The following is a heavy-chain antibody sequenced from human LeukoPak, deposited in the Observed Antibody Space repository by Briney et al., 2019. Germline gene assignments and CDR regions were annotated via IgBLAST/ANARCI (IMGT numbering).Heavy chain of an antibody. CDR2: IYTSGTT. J-gene: IGHJ3*02. CDR1: GDSISPYY. V-gene: IGHV4-4*07. D-gene: IGHD1-14*01. CDR3: ATKTAPPRRVDSSDI. Sequence: PSETLSLTCSVSGDSISPYYWSWIRQPAGKGLEWIGRIYTSGTTYYNPSLKSRVTFSLDTSKNHFSRKLTSVTAADTAVYYCATKTAPPRRVDSSDIWGQGTMVTVSS.